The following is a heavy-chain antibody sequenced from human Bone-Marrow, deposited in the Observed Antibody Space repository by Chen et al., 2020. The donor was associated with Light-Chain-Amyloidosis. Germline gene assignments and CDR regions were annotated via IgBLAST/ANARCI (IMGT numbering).Heavy chain of an antibody. CDR1: GFTFDSHS. D-gene: IGHD5-18*01. Sequence: EVQLVESGGGLVKPGGSLRLSCAASGFTFDSHSMHWVRQAPGKGLEWVSSISTSSSYIHYADSMKGRFTISRDNAKNALFLQMNSLRAEDTAVYYCVREVYDYNYGASYYYYSMDVWGQGTTVTVSS. CDR3: VREVYDYNYGASYYYYSMDV. V-gene: IGHV3-21*02. J-gene: IGHJ6*02. CDR2: ISTSSSYI.